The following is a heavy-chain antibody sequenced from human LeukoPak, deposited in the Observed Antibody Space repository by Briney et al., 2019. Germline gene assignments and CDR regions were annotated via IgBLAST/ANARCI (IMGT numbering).Heavy chain of an antibody. CDR1: GFTFSSCA. Sequence: GRSLRLSCAASGFTFSSCAMHWVRQAPGKGLEWVSAISNNGGYTDYADSVQGRFTISRDNSKSTLCLQMNSLRAEDTAVYYCAKQLGYCSDGSCYFPYWGQGTLVTVSS. CDR2: ISNNGGYT. D-gene: IGHD2-15*01. V-gene: IGHV3-23*01. J-gene: IGHJ4*02. CDR3: AKQLGYCSDGSCYFPY.